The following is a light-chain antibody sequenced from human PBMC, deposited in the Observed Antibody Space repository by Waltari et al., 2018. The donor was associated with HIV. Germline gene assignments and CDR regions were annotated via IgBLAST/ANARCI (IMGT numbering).Light chain of an antibody. CDR2: DAS. CDR1: QRVSSD. CDR3: QQRSNWPPGLT. J-gene: IGKJ4*01. V-gene: IGKV3-11*01. Sequence: EIVLTQSPATLSLSPGERATPSGRASQRVSSDLAWYQQRPGQAPRLLIYDASNRATGIPARFSGSGSGTDFTLTISSLEPEDFAVYYCQQRSNWPPGLTFGGGTKVEIK.